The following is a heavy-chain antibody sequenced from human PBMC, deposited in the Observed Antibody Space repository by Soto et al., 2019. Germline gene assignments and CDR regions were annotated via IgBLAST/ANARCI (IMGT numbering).Heavy chain of an antibody. Sequence: PSETLSLTCAVYGGSFSGYYWTWIRQPPGKGLEWIGEINHSGTINFNPSLKSRLTISLDTSKKHFSLKLSSVTDAHTAAYYCARADRTLVTSYSLDVWGQGTTVTVSS. J-gene: IGHJ6*02. CDR1: GGSFSGYY. D-gene: IGHD2-21*02. CDR2: INHSGTI. CDR3: ARADRTLVTSYSLDV. V-gene: IGHV4-34*01.